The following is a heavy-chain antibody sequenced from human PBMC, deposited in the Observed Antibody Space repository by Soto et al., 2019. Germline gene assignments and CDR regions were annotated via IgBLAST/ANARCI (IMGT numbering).Heavy chain of an antibody. D-gene: IGHD6-13*01. J-gene: IGHJ5*02. Sequence: GESLKISCKGSGYSFTTYWISWLRQMPGKGLEWMGIIYPGDSDTRYSPSFQGQVTISADKSISTAYLQWSSLKASDTAMYYCARPRGSSPLEDWFDPWGQGTLVTVSS. CDR1: GYSFTTYW. CDR3: ARPRGSSPLEDWFDP. CDR2: IYPGDSDT. V-gene: IGHV5-51*01.